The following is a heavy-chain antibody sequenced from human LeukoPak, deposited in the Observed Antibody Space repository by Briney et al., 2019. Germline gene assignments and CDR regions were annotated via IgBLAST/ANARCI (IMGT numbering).Heavy chain of an antibody. Sequence: GGSLRLSCAASGFTFSSYWMSWVRQAPGEGLEWVAKINQDGTEKAYVDSVRGRFTISRDNAKNSLFLQMNSLRAEDTAVYYCARGDDDVWSGYYLYYYYYGMDVWGQGTTVTVSS. CDR2: INQDGTEK. CDR3: ARGDDDVWSGYYLYYYYYGMDV. D-gene: IGHD3-3*01. J-gene: IGHJ6*02. CDR1: GFTFSSYW. V-gene: IGHV3-7*03.